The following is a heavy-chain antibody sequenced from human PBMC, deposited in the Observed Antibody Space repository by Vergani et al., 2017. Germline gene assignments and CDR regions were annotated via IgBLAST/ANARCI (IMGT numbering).Heavy chain of an antibody. Sequence: QVQLQESGPGLVKPSQTLSLPCTVSGASINNDFYYWLWLRQPAGKGLEWIGRIYVSGITDYNSSLQSRVFMSVDTSKNQFSLTLTSVTAADTAVYYCARDNKQLRPRAFDLWVEGTMVTVSS. CDR1: GASINNDFYY. V-gene: IGHV4-61*02. D-gene: IGHD4-23*01. CDR3: ARDNKQLRPRAFDL. J-gene: IGHJ3*01. CDR2: IYVSGIT.